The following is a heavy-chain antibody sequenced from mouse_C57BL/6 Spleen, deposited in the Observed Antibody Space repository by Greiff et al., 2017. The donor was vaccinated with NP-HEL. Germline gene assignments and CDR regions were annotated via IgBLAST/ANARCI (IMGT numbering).Heavy chain of an antibody. CDR1: GYTFTEYT. D-gene: IGHD1-1*01. Sequence: VQLQQSGAELVKPGASVKLSCKASGYTFTEYTIHWVKQRSGQGLEWIGWFYPGRGSIKYNEKFKDKATLTADKSSSTVYMELSRLTSEDSAVYFCARHEKGALITTGYAMDYWGQGTSVTVSS. CDR2: FYPGRGSI. V-gene: IGHV1-62-2*01. CDR3: ARHEKGALITTGYAMDY. J-gene: IGHJ4*01.